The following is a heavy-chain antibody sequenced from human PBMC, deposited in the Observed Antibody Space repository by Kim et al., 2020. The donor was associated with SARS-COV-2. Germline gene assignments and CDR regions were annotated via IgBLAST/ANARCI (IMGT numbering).Heavy chain of an antibody. D-gene: IGHD3-9*01. J-gene: IGHJ4*02. Sequence: GRFTISRDNSKNTLYLEMGSLRAEDMAVYYCARGLRDDILTGYYFWGFDYWGQGTLVTVSS. V-gene: IGHV3-64*01. CDR3: ARGLRDDILTGYYFWGFDY.